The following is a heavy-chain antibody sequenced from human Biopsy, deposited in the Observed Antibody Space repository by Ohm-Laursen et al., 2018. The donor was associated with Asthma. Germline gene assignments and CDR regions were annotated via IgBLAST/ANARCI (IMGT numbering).Heavy chain of an antibody. D-gene: IGHD2-2*01. Sequence: SSVKVSCKSLGGTFNNYVIGWVRQGPGQGLEWMGGINSVFGTTTYPQKFQERVTITADDSTSTVYMELSSLRSEDTAVYYCARKAGSCISRTCYSLDFWGQGTLVTVSS. CDR2: INSVFGTT. CDR1: GGTFNNYV. J-gene: IGHJ4*02. CDR3: ARKAGSCISRTCYSLDF. V-gene: IGHV1-69*01.